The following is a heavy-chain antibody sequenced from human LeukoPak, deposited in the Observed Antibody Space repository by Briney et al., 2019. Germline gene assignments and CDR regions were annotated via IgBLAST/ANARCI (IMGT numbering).Heavy chain of an antibody. CDR3: ARAFPRLWFGNLFYYMDV. D-gene: IGHD3-10*01. J-gene: IGHJ6*03. Sequence: ASVKVSCKASGYTFTSYGISWVRQAPGQGLEWMGWISAYNGNTNYAQKLQGRVTMTTDASTSTAYMDLRSLRSDDTAVYYCARAFPRLWFGNLFYYMDVWGKGTTVTVSS. V-gene: IGHV1-18*01. CDR2: ISAYNGNT. CDR1: GYTFTSYG.